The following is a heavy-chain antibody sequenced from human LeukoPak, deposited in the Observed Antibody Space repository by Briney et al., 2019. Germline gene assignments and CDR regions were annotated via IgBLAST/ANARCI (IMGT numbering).Heavy chain of an antibody. CDR2: ISYSGST. Sequence: PSETPSLTCTVSGGSISSRSYSWGWIRQPPGNGLDWIGSISYSGSTYYNPSLKSRVTISVDTSKNQFSLKLSSVTAADTAVYYCAREREERLGYCSSTSCHWRYYFDYWGQGTLVTVSS. CDR1: GGSISSRSYS. V-gene: IGHV4-39*07. D-gene: IGHD2-2*01. CDR3: AREREERLGYCSSTSCHWRYYFDY. J-gene: IGHJ4*02.